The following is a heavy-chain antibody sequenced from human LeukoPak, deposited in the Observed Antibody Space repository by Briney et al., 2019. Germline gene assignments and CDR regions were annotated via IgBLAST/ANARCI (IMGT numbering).Heavy chain of an antibody. CDR1: GFTFSSYG. V-gene: IGHV3-30*18. CDR3: VKDRDRAVAGTPDY. Sequence: QPGGSLRLSCAASGFTFSSYGMHWVRQAPGKGLEWVAVISYDGSNKYYADSVKGRFTISRDNSKNTLYLQMSSLRAEDTAVYYCVKDRDRAVAGTPDYWGQGTLVTVSS. CDR2: ISYDGSNK. D-gene: IGHD6-19*01. J-gene: IGHJ4*02.